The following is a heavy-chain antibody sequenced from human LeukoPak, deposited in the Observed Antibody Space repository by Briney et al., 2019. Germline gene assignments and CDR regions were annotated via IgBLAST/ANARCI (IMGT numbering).Heavy chain of an antibody. CDR3: ARGRHNWFDP. Sequence: PSETLSLTCTASGGSISSYYWSWIRQPPEKGLEWIGYIYYSGSTNYNPSLKSRVTISVDTSKNQFSLKLSSVTAADTAVYYCARGRHNWFDPWGQGTLVTVSS. V-gene: IGHV4-59*01. J-gene: IGHJ5*02. CDR1: GGSISSYY. CDR2: IYYSGST.